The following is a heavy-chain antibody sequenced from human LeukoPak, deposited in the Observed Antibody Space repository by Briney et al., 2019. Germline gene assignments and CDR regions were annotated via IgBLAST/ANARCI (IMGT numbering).Heavy chain of an antibody. D-gene: IGHD1-1*01. V-gene: IGHV1-18*01. Sequence: ASVKVSCKASGYTFTSYGISWVRQAPGQGLEWMGWISAYNGNTNYAQELQGRVTMTTDTSTSTAYMELRSLRSDDTAVYYCARSAGTTYYYYYYMDVWGKGTTVTVSS. CDR1: GYTFTSYG. J-gene: IGHJ6*03. CDR2: ISAYNGNT. CDR3: ARSAGTTYYYYYYMDV.